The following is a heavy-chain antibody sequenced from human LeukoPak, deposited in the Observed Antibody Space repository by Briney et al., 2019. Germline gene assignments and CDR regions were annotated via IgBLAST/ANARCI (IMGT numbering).Heavy chain of an antibody. CDR3: ARVRWELLPEYFQH. J-gene: IGHJ1*01. D-gene: IGHD1-26*01. V-gene: IGHV3-74*01. CDR2: INNDGSSA. CDR1: GFTFNNYW. Sequence: GGSLRLSCAASGFTFNNYWIHWVRQVPGKGLVWVSRINNDGSSASYVDSVKGRFTISRDNAKNSLYLQMNSLRAEDTAVYYCARVRWELLPEYFQHWGQGTLVTVSS.